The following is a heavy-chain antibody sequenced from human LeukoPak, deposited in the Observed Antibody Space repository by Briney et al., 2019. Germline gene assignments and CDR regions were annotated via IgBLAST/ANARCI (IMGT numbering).Heavy chain of an antibody. D-gene: IGHD6-13*01. CDR2: ISSSSSYT. J-gene: IGHJ6*02. Sequence: GGSLRLSCAASGFTFSDYYMSWIRQAPGKGLEWVSHISSSSSYTNYADSVKGRFTISRDNAKNSLYLQMNCLRAEDTAVYYCARISSSYSFEGMDVWGQGTTVTVSS. CDR1: GFTFSDYY. CDR3: ARISSSYSFEGMDV. V-gene: IGHV3-11*06.